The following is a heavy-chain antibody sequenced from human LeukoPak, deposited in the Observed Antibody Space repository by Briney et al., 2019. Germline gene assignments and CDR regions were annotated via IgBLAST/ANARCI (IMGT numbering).Heavy chain of an antibody. V-gene: IGHV1-69*13. Sequence: ASVKVSCKASGGTFSSYAISWVRQAPGQGLEWMGGIIPIFGTANYAQKFQGRVTITADESTSTAYMELSSLRSEDTAVYYCARGRYVDTSADYYYYYGMDVWGQGTTVTVSS. CDR1: GGTFSSYA. CDR2: IIPIFGTA. CDR3: ARGRYVDTSADYYYYYGMDV. J-gene: IGHJ6*02. D-gene: IGHD5-18*01.